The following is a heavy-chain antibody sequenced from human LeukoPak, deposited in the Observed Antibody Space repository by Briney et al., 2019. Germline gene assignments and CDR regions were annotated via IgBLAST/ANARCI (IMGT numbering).Heavy chain of an antibody. CDR1: GFTFSSYG. CDR2: IWYDGSNK. J-gene: IGHJ6*02. V-gene: IGHV3-33*01. D-gene: IGHD2-2*02. Sequence: HSGRSLRLSCAASGFTFSSYGMHWVRQAPGKGLEWVAVIWYDGSNKYYADSVKGRFTISRDNSKNTLYLQMNSLRAEDTAVYYCARAGDCSSTSRYKVFDRITYYYYGMDVWGQGTTVTVSS. CDR3: ARAGDCSSTSRYKVFDRITYYYYGMDV.